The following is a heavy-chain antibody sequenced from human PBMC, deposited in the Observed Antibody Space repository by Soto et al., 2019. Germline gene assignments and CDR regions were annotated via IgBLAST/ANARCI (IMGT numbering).Heavy chain of an antibody. V-gene: IGHV4-38-2*01. J-gene: IGHJ4*02. D-gene: IGHD1-26*01. CDR2: IYHSGST. CDR1: GYSISGGYY. Sequence: SETLSLTCAVSGYSISGGYYWGWSRQPPGKGLEWVGSIYHSGSTYFNPSLQSRVTISVDSSKNHLSLKLTSVTAADTAVYFCARGYSGSYFDFWGQGTLVTVSS. CDR3: ARGYSGSYFDF.